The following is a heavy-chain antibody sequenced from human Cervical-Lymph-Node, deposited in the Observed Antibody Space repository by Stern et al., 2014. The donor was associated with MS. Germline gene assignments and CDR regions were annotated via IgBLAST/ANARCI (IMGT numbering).Heavy chain of an antibody. CDR2: ISHAAKSA. V-gene: IGHV3-23*04. J-gene: IGHJ6*02. CDR1: GFTFSCCA. Sequence: EVQLVESGGGLVQPGGSLRLSCTASGFTFSCCAICWVRQAPGRGLEWVSGISHAAKSAHYAHYVKGRFTISRAFFQNHLYLEVDSLGVDDTAIYYCAKDILGYAGMDVWGQGTTVTVSS. CDR3: AKDILGYAGMDV. D-gene: IGHD5-18*01.